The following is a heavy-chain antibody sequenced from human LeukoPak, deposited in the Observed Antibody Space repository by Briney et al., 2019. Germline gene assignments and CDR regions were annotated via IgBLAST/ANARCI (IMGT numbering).Heavy chain of an antibody. CDR1: GYSISSGYY. CDR3: ARDSGSTWYDVDY. CDR2: VYHSGTT. Sequence: SETLSLTCTVSGYSISSGYYWGWIRQPPGKGLEWIASVYHSGTTNYNPSLKSRVTMSVDTSKRHFSLKLTSVTAADTAVYYCARDSGSTWYDVDYWGQGTLVTVSS. J-gene: IGHJ4*02. V-gene: IGHV4-38-2*02. D-gene: IGHD6-13*01.